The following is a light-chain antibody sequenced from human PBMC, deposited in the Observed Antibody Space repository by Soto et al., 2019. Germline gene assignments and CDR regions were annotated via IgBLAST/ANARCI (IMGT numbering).Light chain of an antibody. Sequence: DIQITQSPSSVSASVGDRVTLTCRTSRNVSSWLAWYQKTPGKDPKIMIHGASTLQRGVPSRFSGSGSGTEFSLTISRLQPEDFATYFCQQGNNFTFTFGPGTKVEIK. J-gene: IGKJ3*01. CDR2: GAS. CDR3: QQGNNFTFT. CDR1: RNVSSW. V-gene: IGKV1-12*01.